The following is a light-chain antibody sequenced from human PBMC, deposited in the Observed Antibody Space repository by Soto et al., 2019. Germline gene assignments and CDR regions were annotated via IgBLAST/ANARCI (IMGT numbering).Light chain of an antibody. J-gene: IGKJ4*01. V-gene: IGKV3-15*01. CDR2: AAS. CDR3: QQYDKFPSLT. CDR1: QTVRSN. Sequence: EIVMTQSPTTLSVSPGERATLSCRASQTVRSNLAWYQQKPGQAPRLLIYAASTRATGIPARFSGSGSGTEFTLTISSLQSEDFALYYCQQYDKFPSLTFGGGTKVEIK.